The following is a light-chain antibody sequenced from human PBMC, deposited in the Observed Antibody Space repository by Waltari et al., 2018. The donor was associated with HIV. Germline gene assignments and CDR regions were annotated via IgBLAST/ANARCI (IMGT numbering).Light chain of an antibody. CDR1: NMGSKS. CDR2: YDS. Sequence: SYVLTQPPSVSVAPGKTARITCGGNNMGSKSVHWYQQKPGQAPVLVIYYDSDRPSGIPELFSGSNSGNTATLTISRVEAGDEADYYCQVWDSSSDHRVFGGGTKLTVL. V-gene: IGLV3-21*04. J-gene: IGLJ2*01. CDR3: QVWDSSSDHRV.